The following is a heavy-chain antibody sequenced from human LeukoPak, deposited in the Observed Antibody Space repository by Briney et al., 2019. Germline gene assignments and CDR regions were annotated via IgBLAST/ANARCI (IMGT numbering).Heavy chain of an antibody. V-gene: IGHV3-48*02. D-gene: IGHD5-24*01. J-gene: IGHJ4*02. CDR2: VSSSGTTT. CDR3: ARADRDGNKRFLD. Sequence: GGSLRLSCAASGFTFSSYSVIWARQAPGKGLEWVSYVSSSGTTTYYADSVKGRFTISRDNGKNLVSLQMNSLRDEDTAVYHCARADRDGNKRFLDWGQGTLVTVSS. CDR1: GFTFSSYS.